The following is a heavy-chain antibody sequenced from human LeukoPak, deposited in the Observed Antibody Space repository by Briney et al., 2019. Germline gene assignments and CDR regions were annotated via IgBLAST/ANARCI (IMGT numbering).Heavy chain of an antibody. CDR3: AKVPPAAFEDY. CDR1: GFTFSTYA. D-gene: IGHD6-13*01. J-gene: IGHJ4*02. Sequence: NPGGCLRLSCAASGFTFSTYAMHWVRQAPGKGLEWVSAIDGSGAYTYYADLVKGRFTISRDNAKNSLYLQMNSLRAEDTAVYYCAKVPPAAFEDYWGQGTLVTVSS. CDR2: IDGSGAYT. V-gene: IGHV3-23*01.